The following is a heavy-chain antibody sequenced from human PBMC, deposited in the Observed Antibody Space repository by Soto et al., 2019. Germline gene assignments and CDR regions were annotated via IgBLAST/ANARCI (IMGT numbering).Heavy chain of an antibody. CDR1: GFTFDDYA. CDR2: ISWNSGSI. J-gene: IGHJ3*02. V-gene: IGHV3-9*01. D-gene: IGHD3-22*01. CDR3: AKDIADYYDSSGSHGAFDI. Sequence: EVQLLESGGGLVQPGGSLRLSCAASGFTFDDYAMHWVRQAPGKGLEWVSGISWNSGSIGYADSVKGRFTISRDNAKNSLYLQMNSLRAEDTALYYCAKDIADYYDSSGSHGAFDIWGQGTMVTVSS.